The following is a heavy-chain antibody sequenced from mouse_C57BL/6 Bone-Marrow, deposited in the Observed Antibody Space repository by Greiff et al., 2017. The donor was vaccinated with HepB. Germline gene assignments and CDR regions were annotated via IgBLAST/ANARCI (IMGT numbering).Heavy chain of an antibody. CDR2: ISGGGGNT. D-gene: IGHD1-1*01. J-gene: IGHJ2*01. V-gene: IGHV5-9*01. CDR3: ARLLYYYYLDY. Sequence: EVQLVESGGGLVKPGGSLKLSCAASGFTFSSYTMSWVRQTPEKRLEWVATISGGGGNTYYPDSVKGRFTISRDNAKNTLYLQMSSLRSEDTALYYCARLLYYYYLDYWGQGTTLTVSS. CDR1: GFTFSSYT.